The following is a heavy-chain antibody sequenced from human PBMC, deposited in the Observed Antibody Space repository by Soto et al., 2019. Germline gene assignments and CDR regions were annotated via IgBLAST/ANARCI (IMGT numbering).Heavy chain of an antibody. V-gene: IGHV4-34*01. CDR3: ARDQCSSTSCHDAYYYYYYGMDV. CDR2: INHSGST. CDR1: GGSFSGYY. Sequence: SETLSLTCAVYGGSFSGYYWSWIRQPPGKGLEWIGEINHSGSTNYNPSLKSRVTISVDTSKNQFSLKLSSVTAADTAVYYCARDQCSSTSCHDAYYYYYYGMDVWGQGTTVTVSS. D-gene: IGHD2-2*01. J-gene: IGHJ6*02.